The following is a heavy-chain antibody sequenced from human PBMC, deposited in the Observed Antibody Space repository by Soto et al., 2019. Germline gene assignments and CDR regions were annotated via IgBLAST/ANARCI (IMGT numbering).Heavy chain of an antibody. D-gene: IGHD3-9*01. J-gene: IGHJ1*01. V-gene: IGHV3-23*01. Sequence: EVHLLESGGVLVQPGESLKISCAVSGFTFSSYAMSWVRQAPGKGLEWVSVIRGTGRVTNYAECVKCRLTISRDNPKKTLSLEMRRMRVENTAVYYCPKDVDYDILTGIEYFDHWGQCTRDT. CDR1: GFTFSSYA. CDR3: PKDVDYDILTGIEYFDH. CDR2: IRGTGRVT.